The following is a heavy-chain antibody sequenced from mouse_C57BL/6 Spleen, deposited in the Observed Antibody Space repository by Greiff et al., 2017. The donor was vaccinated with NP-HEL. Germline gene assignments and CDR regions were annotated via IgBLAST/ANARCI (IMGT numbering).Heavy chain of an antibody. V-gene: IGHV1-82*01. Sequence: VQLVESGPELVKPGASVKISCKASGYAFSSSWMNWVKQRPGKGLEWIGRIYPGDGDTNYNGKFKGKATLTADKSSSTAYMQLSSLTSEDSAVYFCARFGYSNYWYFDVWGTGTTVTVSS. CDR1: GYAFSSSW. J-gene: IGHJ1*03. CDR2: IYPGDGDT. D-gene: IGHD2-5*01. CDR3: ARFGYSNYWYFDV.